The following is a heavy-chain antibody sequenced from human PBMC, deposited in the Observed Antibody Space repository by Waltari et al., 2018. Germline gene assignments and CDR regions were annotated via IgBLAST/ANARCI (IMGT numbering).Heavy chain of an antibody. CDR1: GFTFSRFG. J-gene: IGHJ4*02. CDR2: IWHDGSNE. D-gene: IGHD2-15*01. Sequence: QVQLVESGGGVVQPGRSLRLPCAASGFTFSRFGVHWVRQAQGKGLEWVAVIWHDGSNEYYVDSVKGRFTISRDNSKNTLYLQMNSLRAEDSAVYYCASQSTTLFDYWGQGTLVTVSS. CDR3: ASQSTTLFDY. V-gene: IGHV3-33*01.